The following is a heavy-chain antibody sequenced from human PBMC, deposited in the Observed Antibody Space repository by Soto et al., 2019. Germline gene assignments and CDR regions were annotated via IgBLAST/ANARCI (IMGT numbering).Heavy chain of an antibody. CDR2: ISGGGGST. Sequence: GGSLRLSCAASGFTFSSYAMSWVRQAPGKGLEWVSAISGGGGSTYFADSVKGRFTISRDNSKNTLYLQMNSLRAEDTAVYYCAKWVGANNAFDIWGQGTMVTVSS. D-gene: IGHD4-17*01. CDR3: AKWVGANNAFDI. J-gene: IGHJ3*02. V-gene: IGHV3-23*01. CDR1: GFTFSSYA.